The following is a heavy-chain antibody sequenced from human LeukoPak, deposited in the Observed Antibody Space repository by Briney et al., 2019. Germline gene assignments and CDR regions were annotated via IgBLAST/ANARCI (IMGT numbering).Heavy chain of an antibody. J-gene: IGHJ5*02. V-gene: IGHV1-18*04. CDR2: VSAYNGHT. Sequence: GASVKVSCKASGYTFTSHYIAWVRQAPGQGLEWMGWVSAYNGHTNYAQKFQGRVTMTTDASTSTAYMELRSLRSDDTAVYYCARDLIRDKWTPGEFDPWGQGTLVTVSS. CDR3: ARDLIRDKWTPGEFDP. CDR1: GYTFTSHY. D-gene: IGHD5-24*01.